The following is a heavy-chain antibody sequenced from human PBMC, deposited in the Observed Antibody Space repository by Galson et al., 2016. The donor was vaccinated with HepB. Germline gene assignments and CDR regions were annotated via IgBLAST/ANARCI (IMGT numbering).Heavy chain of an antibody. J-gene: IGHJ4*02. V-gene: IGHV1-69*13. D-gene: IGHD3-22*01. Sequence: SVKVSCKASEGTLNSHTISWVRQAPGQGLEWMGTFIPVFATPNYAQKFQGRVTITADESTSTTYVELSSLRSEDTAVYFCARFHTSGYNYYFDSWGQGTLVTVSS. CDR2: FIPVFATP. CDR3: ARFHTSGYNYYFDS. CDR1: EGTLNSHT.